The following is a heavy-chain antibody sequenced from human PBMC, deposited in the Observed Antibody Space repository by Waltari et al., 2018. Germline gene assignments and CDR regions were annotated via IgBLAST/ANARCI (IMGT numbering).Heavy chain of an antibody. J-gene: IGHJ4*02. V-gene: IGHV1-18*01. CDR2: ISAYNGNT. CDR1: GYTFTSYG. CDR3: ARDQRPPTGLSSSSNFPFDY. Sequence: QVQLVQSGAEVKKPGASVKVSCKASGYTFTSYGISWVRQAPGQGLEWMGWISAYNGNTNYAQKLQGRVTMTTDTSTSTAYMELRSLRSDDTAVYYCARDQRPPTGLSSSSNFPFDYWGQGTLVTVSS. D-gene: IGHD6-6*01.